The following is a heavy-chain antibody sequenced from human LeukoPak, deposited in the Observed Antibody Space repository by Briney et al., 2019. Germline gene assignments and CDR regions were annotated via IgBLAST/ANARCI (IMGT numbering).Heavy chain of an antibody. CDR3: ARRGGVRSWYWFDP. Sequence: GASVKVSCKASGYTFTRYGISWVRQAPGPGLEWMGWISAYNGNTNYAQKLQGRVTMTTDTSTSTAYMELRSLRSDDTAVYCGARRGGVRSWYWFDPWVQGTLVTVSS. CDR2: ISAYNGNT. V-gene: IGHV1-18*01. J-gene: IGHJ5*02. CDR1: GYTFTRYG. D-gene: IGHD6-13*01.